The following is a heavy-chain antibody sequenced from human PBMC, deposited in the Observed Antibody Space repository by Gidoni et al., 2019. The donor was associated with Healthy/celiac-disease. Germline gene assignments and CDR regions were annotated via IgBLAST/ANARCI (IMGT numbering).Heavy chain of an antibody. CDR3: AHRLRGIVATGGPSWFDP. D-gene: IGHD5-12*01. Sequence: QITLTESGPTLVKPTQTLTLTCTFSGFSLRTSGVGVGWIRQPPGKALEWLALIYWHDDKRYSPTPKSRLTITKDTSKNQVVLTMTNMDPVDTATYYCAHRLRGIVATGGPSWFDPWGQGALVTVSS. V-gene: IGHV2-5*01. CDR1: GFSLRTSGVG. J-gene: IGHJ5*02. CDR2: IYWHDDK.